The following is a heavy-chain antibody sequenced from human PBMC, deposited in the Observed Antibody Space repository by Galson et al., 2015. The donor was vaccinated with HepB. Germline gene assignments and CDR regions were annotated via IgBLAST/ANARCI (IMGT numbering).Heavy chain of an antibody. CDR2: IYPGDSDT. CDR1: GYRFTTYW. CDR3: AALYCGGGSCHPLDP. V-gene: IGHV5-51*01. J-gene: IGHJ5*02. D-gene: IGHD2-15*01. Sequence: QSGAEVKKPGESLKISCKTSGYRFTTYWIGWVRQVPGKGLEWMGNIYPGDSDTKYSPSFQGQVIISTDNSITTAYLQWSSLKASDTAMYYCAALYCGGGSCHPLDPWGQGTLVTVSS.